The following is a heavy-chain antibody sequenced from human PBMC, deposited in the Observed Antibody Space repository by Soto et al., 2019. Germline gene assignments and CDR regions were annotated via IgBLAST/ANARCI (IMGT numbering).Heavy chain of an antibody. Sequence: QVQMVESGGGVVQPGRSLRLSCAASGFSFENYGMHWVRQAPGRGLEWVAIIWYDGSLQYYAAAVKGRFTISSDNSKNTLYLEMNSLRAEDTAVYYCANLWGDGYNLGQDYNGMDVWGQGTTVIVSS. CDR1: GFSFENYG. V-gene: IGHV3-33*06. J-gene: IGHJ6*02. CDR2: IWYDGSLQ. D-gene: IGHD5-12*01. CDR3: ANLWGDGYNLGQDYNGMDV.